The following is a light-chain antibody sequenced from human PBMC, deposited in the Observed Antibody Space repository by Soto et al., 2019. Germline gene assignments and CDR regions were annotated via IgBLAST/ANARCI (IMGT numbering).Light chain of an antibody. CDR1: QSLLHSNGYNY. Sequence: DSVMTQSPLSLPVTPGEPASISCRSSQSLLHSNGYNYVAWYLQKPGQSPQLLIYVGSNRASGVHDRFSGSGSGTDFTLKFSRVEDEDVGVYYFMKALHTPGPFGQGTKLQI. CDR3: MKALHTPGP. J-gene: IGKJ2*01. CDR2: VGS. V-gene: IGKV2-28*01.